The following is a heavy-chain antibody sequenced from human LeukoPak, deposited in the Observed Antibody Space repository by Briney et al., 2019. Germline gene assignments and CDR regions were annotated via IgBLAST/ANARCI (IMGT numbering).Heavy chain of an antibody. D-gene: IGHD2/OR15-2a*01. CDR2: ISPVSSYT. V-gene: IGHV3-21*01. CDR3: VRDVSRRIGMDV. Sequence: GGSLRLSCLASGFSFNSYTMNWIREAPGKGLEWVSTISPVSSYTWYAESVKGRFTISRDNPKNSLYLQMDSLRAEDTAVYYCVRDVSRRIGMDVWGQGTTVTVSS. J-gene: IGHJ6*02. CDR1: GFSFNSYT.